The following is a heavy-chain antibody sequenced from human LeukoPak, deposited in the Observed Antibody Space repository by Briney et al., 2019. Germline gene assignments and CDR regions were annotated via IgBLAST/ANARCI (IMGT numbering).Heavy chain of an antibody. CDR3: ASFPVSSSSHRVGY. J-gene: IGHJ4*02. CDR2: IYTSGST. CDR1: GGSISSGSYY. D-gene: IGHD6-6*01. Sequence: PSETLSLTCTVSGGSISSGSYYWSWIRQPAGKGLEWIGRIYTSGSTNYNPSLKSRVTISVDTSKNQFSLKLSSVTAADTAVYYCASFPVSSSSHRVGYWGQGTLVTVSS. V-gene: IGHV4-61*02.